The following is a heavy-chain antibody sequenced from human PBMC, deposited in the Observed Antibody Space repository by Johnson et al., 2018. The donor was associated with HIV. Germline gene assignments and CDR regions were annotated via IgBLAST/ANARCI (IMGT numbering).Heavy chain of an antibody. CDR2: IWYDGSKK. D-gene: IGHD6-6*01. CDR1: GFTFSSYG. Sequence: QVQLVESGGCVVQPGRSLRLSCAASGFTFSSYGMHWVRQAPGKGLEWVAVIWYDGSKKYYADSVKGLFTISRDNSKNTLYLQMNSLRAEDTAVYYCARDRGAGSSGAFEIGGQGTMVTVSS. V-gene: IGHV3-33*01. CDR3: ARDRGAGSSGAFEI. J-gene: IGHJ3*02.